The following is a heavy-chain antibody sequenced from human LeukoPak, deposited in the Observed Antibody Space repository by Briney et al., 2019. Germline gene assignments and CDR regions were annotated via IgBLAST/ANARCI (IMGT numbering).Heavy chain of an antibody. Sequence: GGSLRLSCAASGFSISTYWIHWVRQAPGKGLVWVSRINPDGSTTYYADSVKGRITISRDNAENSLYLQMNSLRAEDTAVYYCAREHYFYHMDGWGEGTTVTVSS. V-gene: IGHV3-74*01. CDR3: AREHYFYHMDG. J-gene: IGHJ6*03. CDR1: GFSISTYW. CDR2: INPDGSTT.